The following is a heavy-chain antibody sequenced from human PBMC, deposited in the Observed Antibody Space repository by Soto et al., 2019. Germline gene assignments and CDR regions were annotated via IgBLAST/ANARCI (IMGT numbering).Heavy chain of an antibody. CDR1: GGTFSSYA. CDR3: ARVPSSYDSSGYYSFGWYFDL. J-gene: IGHJ2*01. D-gene: IGHD3-22*01. CDR2: IIPILGTA. V-gene: IGHV1-69*12. Sequence: QVQLVQSGAEVKKPGSSVKVSCKASGGTFSSYAISWVRQAPGQGLEWMGGIIPILGTANYAQKFQGRVTITADESKSTAYMELSSLSSEDTAVYYCARVPSSYDSSGYYSFGWYFDLWDRGTLVTVSS.